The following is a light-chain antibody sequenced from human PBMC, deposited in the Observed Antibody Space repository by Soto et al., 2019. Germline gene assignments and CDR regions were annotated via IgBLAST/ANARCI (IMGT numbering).Light chain of an antibody. Sequence: QSVLTQPRSVSGSPGQSVTISCTGTSSDVGGYNYVSWYQQHPGKAPKLMIYDVSKRPSGVPDRFSGSESGNTASLTISGLQAEDEADYYCCPCAGSYSYVFGTGTKVTVL. CDR3: CPCAGSYSYV. J-gene: IGLJ1*01. CDR2: DVS. V-gene: IGLV2-11*01. CDR1: SSDVGGYNY.